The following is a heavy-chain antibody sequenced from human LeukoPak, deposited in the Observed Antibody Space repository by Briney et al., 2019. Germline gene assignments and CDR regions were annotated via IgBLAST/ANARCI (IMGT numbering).Heavy chain of an antibody. CDR1: GFTFSSYA. CDR2: ISYDGIIK. CDR3: ARDLSERYSTDY. Sequence: GGSLRLSCAASGFTFSSYAMHWVRQAPGKGLEWVAFISYDGIIKYYADSVKGRFTISRDNSQNTLDLQMNSLRAEDTAVYYCARDLSERYSTDYWGQGTLVTVSS. J-gene: IGHJ4*02. V-gene: IGHV3-30-3*01. D-gene: IGHD1-26*01.